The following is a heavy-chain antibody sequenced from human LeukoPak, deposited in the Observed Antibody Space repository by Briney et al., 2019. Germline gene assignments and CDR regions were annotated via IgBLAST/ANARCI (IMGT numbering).Heavy chain of an antibody. CDR3: AGDLSDIVVVVAATLYY. Sequence: ASVKVSCKSSGYTFNSYGITWVRQAPGQGLEWMGWIHTYNGHTNYAQKLQGRVTMTTDTSTNTAYMELSRLRSDDTAVYYCAGDLSDIVVVVAATLYYWGQGTLVTVSS. CDR2: IHTYNGHT. D-gene: IGHD2-15*01. CDR1: GYTFNSYG. V-gene: IGHV1-18*01. J-gene: IGHJ4*02.